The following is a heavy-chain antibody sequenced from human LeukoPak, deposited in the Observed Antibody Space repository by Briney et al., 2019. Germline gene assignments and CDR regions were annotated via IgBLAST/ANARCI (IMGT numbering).Heavy chain of an antibody. CDR3: AKHRRSTLVTAYFDS. CDR1: GFIFSPYA. Sequence: PGGSLRLSCAASGFIFSPYAMSWVRQAPGKGLEWVAGIAGGDDRFYADSVKGRFSISRDNSKNTVDLQMNSLRVEDTAVYYCAKHRRSTLVTAYFDSWGQGTLVTVSS. J-gene: IGHJ4*02. D-gene: IGHD2-21*02. CDR2: IAGGDDR. V-gene: IGHV3-23*01.